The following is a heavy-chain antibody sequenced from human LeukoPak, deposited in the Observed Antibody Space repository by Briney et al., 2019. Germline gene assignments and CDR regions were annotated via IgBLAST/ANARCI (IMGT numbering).Heavy chain of an antibody. V-gene: IGHV3-30*18. CDR2: ILYDGSNK. CDR1: GFTFSSYG. J-gene: IGHJ4*02. Sequence: PGGSLRLSCAASGFTFSSYGMHWVRQAPGKGLESVAVILYDGSNKYYADSVKGRFTISRDNSKNILYLQMDSLRAEDTAVYYCAKSSGHCSGGSCYPAYWGQGTLVTVSS. D-gene: IGHD2-15*01. CDR3: AKSSGHCSGGSCYPAY.